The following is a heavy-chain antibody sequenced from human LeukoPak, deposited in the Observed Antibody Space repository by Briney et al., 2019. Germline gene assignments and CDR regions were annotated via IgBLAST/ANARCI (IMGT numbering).Heavy chain of an antibody. J-gene: IGHJ4*02. V-gene: IGHV4-34*01. CDR3: ASSTTVTTTFDY. CDR2: INHSGSI. D-gene: IGHD4-17*01. Sequence: SETLSLTCAVYGGSFSGYYWSWIRQPPGKGLEWIGEINHSGSINYNPSLKSRVTISVDTSKNQFSLKLSSVTAADTAVYYCASSTTVTTTFDYWGQGTLVTVSS. CDR1: GGSFSGYY.